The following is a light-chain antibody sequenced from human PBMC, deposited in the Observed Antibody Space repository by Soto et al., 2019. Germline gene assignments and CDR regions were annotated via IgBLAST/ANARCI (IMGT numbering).Light chain of an antibody. CDR3: QQFNNYPHRLT. Sequence: AIQLTQSPSSLSASVGDRVTITCRASQGISSALAWYQQKPGKAPKLLIYDASSLESGVPSRFSGSGSWTDFTLTISSLQPEDFATYYCQQFNNYPHRLTFGGGTKVEIK. V-gene: IGKV1D-13*01. J-gene: IGKJ4*01. CDR2: DAS. CDR1: QGISSA.